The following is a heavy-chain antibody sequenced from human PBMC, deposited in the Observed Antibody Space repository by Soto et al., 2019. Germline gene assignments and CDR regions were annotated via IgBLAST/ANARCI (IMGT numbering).Heavy chain of an antibody. Sequence: GGSLRLSCTASGFSFATYGMSWVRQAPGKGLEWVSAISDGGSATNYADSVKGRFTISRDNSKNTLYLQMNSLGTEDTAVYFCAVRASEGAFDIWGQGTLVTVSS. D-gene: IGHD3-10*01. CDR2: ISDGGSAT. J-gene: IGHJ3*02. V-gene: IGHV3-23*01. CDR1: GFSFATYG. CDR3: AVRASEGAFDI.